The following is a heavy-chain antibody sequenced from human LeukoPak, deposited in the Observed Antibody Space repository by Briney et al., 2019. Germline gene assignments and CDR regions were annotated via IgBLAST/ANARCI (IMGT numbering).Heavy chain of an antibody. D-gene: IGHD3-22*01. Sequence: SETLSLTCTVSGGSISSHYWSWIRQPPGKGLEWIGYIYYSGSTNYNPPLKSRVTISVDTSKNQFSLKLSSVTAADTAVYYCARVVGYYDSPRGWLDPWGQGTLVTVSS. V-gene: IGHV4-59*11. CDR2: IYYSGST. J-gene: IGHJ5*02. CDR3: ARVVGYYDSPRGWLDP. CDR1: GGSISSHY.